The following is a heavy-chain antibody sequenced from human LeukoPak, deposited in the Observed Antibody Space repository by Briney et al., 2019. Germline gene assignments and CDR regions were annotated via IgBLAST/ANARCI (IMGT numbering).Heavy chain of an antibody. V-gene: IGHV1-8*01. D-gene: IGHD6-13*01. CDR1: GYTFASYD. CDR3: ARASISWYTGDRYYFDY. Sequence: ASVKVSCKASGYTFASYDINWARQATGQGLEWMGWMNPNSGNTGYAQKFQGRVTMTRNTSISTAYMELSSLRSEDTAVYYCARASISWYTGDRYYFDYWGQGTLVTVSS. J-gene: IGHJ4*02. CDR2: MNPNSGNT.